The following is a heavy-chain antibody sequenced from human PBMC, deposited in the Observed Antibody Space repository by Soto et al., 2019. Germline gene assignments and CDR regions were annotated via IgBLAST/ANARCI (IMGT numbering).Heavy chain of an antibody. CDR1: GFTFSNYA. CDR2: VNNGGGGT. CDR3: AKERLGRGIEY. D-gene: IGHD3-10*01. J-gene: IGHJ4*02. Sequence: EVLLLDSGGGLVQPGGSLRLSCAASGFTFSNYAMTWVRQAPGKGPEWISTVNNGGGGTYYADSVKGRFTISRDNSKNTLYLQVSSLRAEDTAVYYCAKERLGRGIEYWGQGILVTVSS. V-gene: IGHV3-23*01.